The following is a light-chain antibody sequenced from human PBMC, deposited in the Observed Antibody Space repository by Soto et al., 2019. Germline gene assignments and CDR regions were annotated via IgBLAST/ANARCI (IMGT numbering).Light chain of an antibody. J-gene: IGKJ1*01. CDR3: QQYGSLSWT. Sequence: EIVLALSPGTLSLSPGERATLSCRASQSVSSSYLAWYQQKPGQAPRLLIYGASSRATGIPDRFSGSGSGTDFTLTISRLEPEDFAVYYCQQYGSLSWTVGQGTKVDIK. V-gene: IGKV3-20*01. CDR2: GAS. CDR1: QSVSSSY.